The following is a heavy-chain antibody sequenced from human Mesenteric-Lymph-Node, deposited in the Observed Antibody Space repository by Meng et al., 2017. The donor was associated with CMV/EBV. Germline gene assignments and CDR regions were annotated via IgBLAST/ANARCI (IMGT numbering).Heavy chain of an antibody. CDR2: LNPNTGNT. CDR3: ASLGELSMGGMDV. CDR1: GYTFTSYD. V-gene: IGHV1-8*03. J-gene: IGHJ6*02. D-gene: IGHD3-16*02. Sequence: ASVKVSCKASGYTFTSYDINWVRQATGQGLEWMGWLNPNTGNTGYAQKFQGRVTFTRITSISTAYMEVSSLRSEDTAVYYCASLGELSMGGMDVWGQGTTVTVSS.